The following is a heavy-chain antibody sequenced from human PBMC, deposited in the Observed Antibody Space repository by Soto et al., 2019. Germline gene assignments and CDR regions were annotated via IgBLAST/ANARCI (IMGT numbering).Heavy chain of an antibody. CDR3: AKHWGTPAPDDY. CDR1: GFAFHTYD. Sequence: EVHLLESGGGLVQPGGSLTLSCAGSGFAFHTYDMTWVRQAPGKGLEWVSMISNRGSPYYSGSVRGRFTISRDNSNSILYLQMNSLRADDTAIYFCAKHWGTPAPDDYWGQGTLVTASS. CDR2: ISNRGSP. J-gene: IGHJ4*02. D-gene: IGHD6-13*01. V-gene: IGHV3-23*01.